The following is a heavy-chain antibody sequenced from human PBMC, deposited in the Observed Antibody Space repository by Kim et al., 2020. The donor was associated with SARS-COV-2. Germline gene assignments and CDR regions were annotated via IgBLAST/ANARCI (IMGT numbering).Heavy chain of an antibody. CDR3: ALDLGGLYTY. CDR1: GFSLSTYW. Sequence: GGSLRLSCAVSGFSLSTYWMHWVRQVPGKGLVWVSRINEDGSIINYADSVKGRFTISRDNAKNTLYLQMNSLRAEDTAVYYCALDLGGLYTYWGQGSLITDSS. CDR2: INEDGSII. V-gene: IGHV3-74*01. J-gene: IGHJ4*02. D-gene: IGHD2-15*01.